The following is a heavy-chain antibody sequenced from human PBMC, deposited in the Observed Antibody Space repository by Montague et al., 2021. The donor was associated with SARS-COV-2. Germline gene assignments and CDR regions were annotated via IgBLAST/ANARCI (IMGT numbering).Heavy chain of an antibody. CDR1: GGSISSYY. CDR3: ARVPVLLWFGEGGYWLDP. J-gene: IGHJ5*02. D-gene: IGHD3-10*01. Sequence: SETLSLTCTVSGGSISSYYWSWIQQPPGKGLEWIGYIYYSGSTNYNPSLKSRVTISVDTSKNQFSLKLSSVTAAATAVYYCARVPVLLWFGEGGYWLDPWGQGPRATASP. CDR2: IYYSGST. V-gene: IGHV4-59*01.